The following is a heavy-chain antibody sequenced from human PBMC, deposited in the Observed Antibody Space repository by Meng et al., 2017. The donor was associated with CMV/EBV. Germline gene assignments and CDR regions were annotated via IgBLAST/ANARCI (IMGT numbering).Heavy chain of an antibody. J-gene: IGHJ4*02. CDR1: GFTFSSYW. CDR3: ASCIAAAVFDVTGPPDY. Sequence: GGSLRLTCAASGFTFSSYWMHWVRQAPGKGLVWVSRINSDGSSTSYADSVKGRFTISRDNAKNTLYLQMNSLRTEDTAVYYCASCIAAAVFDVTGPPDYWGQGTLVTVSS. CDR2: INSDGSST. V-gene: IGHV3-74*01. D-gene: IGHD6-13*01.